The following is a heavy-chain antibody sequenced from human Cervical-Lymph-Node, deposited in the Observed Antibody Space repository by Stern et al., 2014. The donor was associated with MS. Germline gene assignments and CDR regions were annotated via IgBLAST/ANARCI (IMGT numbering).Heavy chain of an antibody. V-gene: IGHV1-18*04. D-gene: IGHD6-19*01. CDR1: GYTFTSYG. J-gene: IGHJ5*02. Sequence: QVQLVQSGAEVKKPGASVKVSCKASGYTFTSYGISWVRQAPGQGLEWMGWISAYNGNTNYAQKLRGSVPMTTDTSTSTAYMELRSLRSDDTAVYYCARVGSIAVAGKSFDPWGQGTLVTVSS. CDR3: ARVGSIAVAGKSFDP. CDR2: ISAYNGNT.